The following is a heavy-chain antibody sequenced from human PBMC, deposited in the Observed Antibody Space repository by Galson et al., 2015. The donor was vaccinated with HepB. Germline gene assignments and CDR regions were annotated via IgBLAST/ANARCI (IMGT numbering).Heavy chain of an antibody. D-gene: IGHD3-10*01. Sequence: SVKVSCKASGYTFTSYGISWVRQAPGQGLEWMGWISAYNGNTNYAQKLQGRVTMTTDTSTSTAYMELRSLGSDDTAVYYCARDNYYGSGNYYYYYMDVWGKGTTVTVSS. V-gene: IGHV1-18*01. CDR3: ARDNYYGSGNYYYYYMDV. J-gene: IGHJ6*03. CDR1: GYTFTSYG. CDR2: ISAYNGNT.